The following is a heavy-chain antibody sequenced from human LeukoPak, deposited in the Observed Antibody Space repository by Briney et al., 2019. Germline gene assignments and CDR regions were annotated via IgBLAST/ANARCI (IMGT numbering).Heavy chain of an antibody. D-gene: IGHD5-12*01. CDR3: ARVSGYDWESFYDY. CDR1: GGSISSYY. Sequence: SETLSLTCSVSGGSISSYYWSWIRQPPGKGLEWIGYIYYSGRTNYNPSLKSRVTISVDTSKNQFSLTLSSVTAADTAVYYCARVSGYDWESFYDYWGQGTLVTVSP. CDR2: IYYSGRT. V-gene: IGHV4-59*01. J-gene: IGHJ4*02.